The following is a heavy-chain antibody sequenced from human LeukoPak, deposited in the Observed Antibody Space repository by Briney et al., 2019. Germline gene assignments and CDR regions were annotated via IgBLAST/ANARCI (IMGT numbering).Heavy chain of an antibody. J-gene: IGHJ4*02. CDR3: TRGRIGSSYYYFDY. V-gene: IGHV3-74*01. Sequence: GGSLRLSCAASGFTFNGYWMHWVRQAPGKGLVWVSRIHGDGSSTTYADSVKGRFTISRDNAKNTLYLQMNSLRAEDTAVYYCTRGRIGSSYYYFDYWGQGTLVTVSS. D-gene: IGHD6-13*01. CDR1: GFTFNGYW. CDR2: IHGDGSST.